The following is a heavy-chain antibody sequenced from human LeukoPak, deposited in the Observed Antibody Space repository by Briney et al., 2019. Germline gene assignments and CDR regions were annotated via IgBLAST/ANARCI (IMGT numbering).Heavy chain of an antibody. J-gene: IGHJ4*02. CDR3: ARIITMVRGVRGDFDY. CDR1: GYTFTSYD. D-gene: IGHD3-10*01. Sequence: GASVKVSCKASGYTFTSYDINWVRQATGQGLEWMGWINPNSGGTNYAQKFQGRVTMTRDTSISTAYMELSRLRSDDTAVYYCARIITMVRGVRGDFDYWGQGTLVTVSS. CDR2: INPNSGGT. V-gene: IGHV1-2*02.